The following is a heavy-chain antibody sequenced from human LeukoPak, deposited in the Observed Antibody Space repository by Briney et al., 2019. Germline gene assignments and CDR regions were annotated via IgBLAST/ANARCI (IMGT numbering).Heavy chain of an antibody. V-gene: IGHV3-69-1*01. CDR3: ASWRGYSYGHTHYYFDY. CDR1: GFTFFDFP. Sequence: GGSLRLSCAASGFTFFDFPMNWVRKAPGKGLEWVSHIRTDGTITYADSVKGRFTISRDEAKTSVYRQMNSLRAEDTAVYYCASWRGYSYGHTHYYFDYWGQGTLVTVSS. J-gene: IGHJ4*02. CDR2: IRTDGTI. D-gene: IGHD5-18*01.